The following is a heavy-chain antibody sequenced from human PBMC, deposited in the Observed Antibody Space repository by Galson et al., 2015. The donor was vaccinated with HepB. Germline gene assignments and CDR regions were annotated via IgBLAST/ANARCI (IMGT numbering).Heavy chain of an antibody. V-gene: IGHV3-30-3*01. CDR2: ISYDGSSK. D-gene: IGHD2-21*02. Sequence: SLRLSCAASGFTFSRYPMHWVRQAPGKGLEWVASISYDGSSKYYADSVEGRFSISRDNSKNTPYLQMNSLRAEDTALYYCARSPKKYGDERDYFYYGVDVWGQGTTVTVSS. CDR3: ARSPKKYGDERDYFYYGVDV. CDR1: GFTFSRYP. J-gene: IGHJ6*02.